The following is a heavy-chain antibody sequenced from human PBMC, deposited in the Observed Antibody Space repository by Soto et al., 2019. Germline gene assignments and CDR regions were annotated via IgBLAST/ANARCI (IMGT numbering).Heavy chain of an antibody. J-gene: IGHJ4*02. CDR2: ISYDGSNK. CDR3: AKEVVVVVAATQAFDY. D-gene: IGHD2-15*01. V-gene: IGHV3-30*18. CDR1: GFTFSSYG. Sequence: GGSLRLSCAASGFTFSSYGMHWVRQAPGKGLEWVAVISYDGSNKYYADSVKGRFTISRDNSKNTLYLQMNSLRAEDTAVYYCAKEVVVVVAATQAFDYWGQGTLVTVSS.